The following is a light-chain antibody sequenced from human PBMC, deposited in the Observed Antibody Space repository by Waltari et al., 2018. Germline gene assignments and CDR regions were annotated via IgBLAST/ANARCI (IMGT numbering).Light chain of an antibody. CDR2: GAS. V-gene: IGKV3-20*01. CDR3: QHYVSLPAT. J-gene: IGKJ1*01. CDR1: QSVSRT. Sequence: EIVLTPSPGTLFLSPGEGATLSCRASQSVSRTLAWYQDKPGQAPRPLIYGASSRDTGIPDRFSGSGSGTDFSLTISRLEPDDSAVYFCQHYVSLPATFGQGTKVEIK.